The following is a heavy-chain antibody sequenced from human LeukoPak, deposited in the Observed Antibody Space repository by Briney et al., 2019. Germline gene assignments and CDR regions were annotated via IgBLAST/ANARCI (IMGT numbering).Heavy chain of an antibody. J-gene: IGHJ4*02. Sequence: SGTLSLTCGVSGGSISSTNWWTWVRQPPGKGLEWIGEVNVLGDTNYNPSLESRVTISIDKSENHVSLKLTSVTAADTAVYYCAREGGPFRPLDYSGQGTLVTVSS. V-gene: IGHV4-4*02. CDR3: AREGGPFRPLDY. D-gene: IGHD2/OR15-2a*01. CDR1: GGSISSTNW. CDR2: VNVLGDT.